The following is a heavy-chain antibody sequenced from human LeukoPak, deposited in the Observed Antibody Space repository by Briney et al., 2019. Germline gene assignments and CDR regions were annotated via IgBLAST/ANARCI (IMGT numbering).Heavy chain of an antibody. CDR1: GFTFSSYS. V-gene: IGHV3-48*01. D-gene: IGHD4-17*01. CDR3: ARGDYGDCFDY. CDR2: ISSSSSTI. J-gene: IGHJ4*02. Sequence: SGGSLRLSCAASGFTFSSYSMNWVRQAPGKGLEWVSYISSSSSTIYYADSVKGRFTISRDNSKNTLYLQMNSLRAEDTAVYYCARGDYGDCFDYWGQGTLVTVSS.